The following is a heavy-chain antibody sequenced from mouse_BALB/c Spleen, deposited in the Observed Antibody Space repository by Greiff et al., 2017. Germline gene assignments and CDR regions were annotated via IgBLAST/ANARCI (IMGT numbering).Heavy chain of an antibody. V-gene: IGHV14-3*02. Sequence: EVQLQESGAELVKPGASVKLSCTASGFNIKDTYMHWVKQRPEQGLEWIGRIDPANGNTKYDPKFQGKATITADTSSNTAYLQLSSLTSEDTAVYYCARGATFAYWGQGTLVTVSA. CDR1: GFNIKDTY. CDR3: ARGATFAY. J-gene: IGHJ3*01. D-gene: IGHD3-1*01. CDR2: IDPANGNT.